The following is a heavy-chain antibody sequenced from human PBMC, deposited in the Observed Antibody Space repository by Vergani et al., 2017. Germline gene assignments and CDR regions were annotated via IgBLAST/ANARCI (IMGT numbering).Heavy chain of an antibody. J-gene: IGHJ4*02. Sequence: EVALVQSGPDMRKPGESLTISCKGSEYSFTNYWIGWVRQMPGKGLEWMGIIHPADSDTRYSPSFQGQVTISVEKSISTAYLQRSSLRASDSAMYYCARLYGRDSSGSKYFDYWGQGTLVTVSS. CDR2: IHPADSDT. CDR1: EYSFTNYW. D-gene: IGHD3-22*01. CDR3: ARLYGRDSSGSKYFDY. V-gene: IGHV5-51*03.